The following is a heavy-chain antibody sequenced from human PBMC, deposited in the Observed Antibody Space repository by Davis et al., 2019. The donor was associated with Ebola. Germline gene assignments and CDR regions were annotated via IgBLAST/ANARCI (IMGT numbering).Heavy chain of an antibody. Sequence: PSETLSLTCAVSGGSISSSNWWSWVRQPPGKGLEWIGEIYHSGSTNYNPSLKSRVTISVDKSKNQFSLKLSSVTAADTAVYYCARYDDSSGYYPLVNWGQGTLVTVSS. CDR3: ARYDDSSGYYPLVN. D-gene: IGHD3-22*01. CDR2: IYHSGST. V-gene: IGHV4-4*02. J-gene: IGHJ4*02. CDR1: GGSISSSNW.